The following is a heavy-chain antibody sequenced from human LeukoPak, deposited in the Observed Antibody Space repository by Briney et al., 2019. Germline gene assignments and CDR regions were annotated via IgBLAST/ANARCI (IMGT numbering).Heavy chain of an antibody. V-gene: IGHV4-39*01. CDR2: IYYSGST. D-gene: IGHD1-1*01. J-gene: IGHJ4*02. Sequence: PSETLSLTCTVSGGSISSYYWGWIRQPPGKGLEWIGSIYYSGSTYYNPSLKSRVTIYVDTSKNQFSLNLNSVTAADTAVYYCARRNRGVGTSPDYWGQGTLVTVSS. CDR3: ARRNRGVGTSPDY. CDR1: GGSISSYY.